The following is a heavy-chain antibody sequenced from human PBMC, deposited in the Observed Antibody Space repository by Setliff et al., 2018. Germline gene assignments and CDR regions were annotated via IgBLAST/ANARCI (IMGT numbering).Heavy chain of an antibody. J-gene: IGHJ3*02. CDR1: GYTLTELS. CDR2: FDPEDGET. CDR3: ATTHYDSSGYYYLERSAFDI. D-gene: IGHD3-22*01. Sequence: ASMKVSCKVSGYTLTELSRHWVRQAPGKGLEWMGGFDPEDGETIYAQKFQGRVTMTEDTSTDTAYMELSSLRSEDTAVYYCATTHYDSSGYYYLERSAFDIWGQGTMVTVSS. V-gene: IGHV1-24*01.